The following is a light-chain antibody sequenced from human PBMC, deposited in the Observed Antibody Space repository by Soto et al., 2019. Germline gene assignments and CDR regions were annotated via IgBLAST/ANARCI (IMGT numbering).Light chain of an antibody. CDR3: MQGTHCPPLT. Sequence: DVVLTQSPLSLPVTLGQPASISCRSSQSLVYSDGNTYLNWFQQRPGRSPRRLIYDVSNRDSGVPDRVSGSGSATEYTQKITRVEADDVGVYYCMQGTHCPPLTFGQGTRLEIK. CDR2: DVS. V-gene: IGKV2-30*01. J-gene: IGKJ5*01. CDR1: QSLVYSDGNTY.